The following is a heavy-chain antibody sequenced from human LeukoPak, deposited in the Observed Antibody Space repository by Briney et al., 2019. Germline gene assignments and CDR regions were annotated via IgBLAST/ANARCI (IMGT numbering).Heavy chain of an antibody. CDR1: GFTFSSYA. V-gene: IGHV3-23*01. Sequence: GGSLRLSCAASGFTFSSYAMSWVRQAPGKGLEWVSAISGSGGSTYYADSVKGRFTISRDNSKNTLFLQMNSLRAEDTAIYYCTKDTVDTTMVPYYFEYRGQGTLVTVSS. D-gene: IGHD5-18*01. J-gene: IGHJ4*02. CDR3: TKDTVDTTMVPYYFEY. CDR2: ISGSGGST.